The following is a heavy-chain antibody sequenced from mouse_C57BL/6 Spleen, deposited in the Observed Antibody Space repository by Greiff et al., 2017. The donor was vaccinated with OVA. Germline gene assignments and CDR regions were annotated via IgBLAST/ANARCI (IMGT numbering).Heavy chain of an antibody. CDR3: ARVGIYDGYYGGFAY. CDR2: INYDGSST. J-gene: IGHJ3*01. D-gene: IGHD2-3*01. V-gene: IGHV5-16*01. CDR1: GFTSSDYY. Sequence: EVQLVESEGGLVQPGSSMKLSCTASGFTSSDYYMAWVRQVPEKGLEWVANINYDGSSTYYLDSLKSRFIISRDNAKNILYLQMSSLKSEDTATYYCARVGIYDGYYGGFAYWGQGTLVTVSA.